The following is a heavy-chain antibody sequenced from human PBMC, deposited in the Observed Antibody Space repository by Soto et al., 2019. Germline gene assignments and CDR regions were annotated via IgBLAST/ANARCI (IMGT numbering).Heavy chain of an antibody. CDR1: GGSLSDYF. CDR2: INHLGSI. CDR3: ARSLQSIPYYYYGMDV. Sequence: SETLSLTCVVSGGSLSDYFWSWIRQPPGMALEWIGEINHLGSINYNPSLKSRVTMSVDTSKNQFSLTLNSVTAADTATYYCARSLQSIPYYYYGMDVWGQGTTVTVSS. V-gene: IGHV4-34*01. J-gene: IGHJ6*02. D-gene: IGHD4-4*01.